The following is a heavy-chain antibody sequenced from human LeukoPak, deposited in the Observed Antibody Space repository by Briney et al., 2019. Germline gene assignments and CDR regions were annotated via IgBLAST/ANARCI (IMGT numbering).Heavy chain of an antibody. CDR3: ARALQIDYYDSSGYNY. J-gene: IGHJ4*02. V-gene: IGHV3-53*01. CDR2: IYSGGST. D-gene: IGHD3-22*01. CDR1: GFTVSSNY. Sequence: GGSLRLSCAASGFTVSSNYMSWVRQAPGKGLEWVSVIYSGGSTYYADSVKGRFTISRDNSKNTLCLQMNSLRAEDTAVYYCARALQIDYYDSSGYNYWGQGTLVTVSS.